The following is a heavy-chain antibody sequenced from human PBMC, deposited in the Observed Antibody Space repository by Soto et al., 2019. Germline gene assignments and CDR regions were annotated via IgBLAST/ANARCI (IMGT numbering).Heavy chain of an antibody. D-gene: IGHD3-22*01. CDR1: GFTFSSYA. J-gene: IGHJ4*02. CDR3: VKDLYYYDSSGYHTGDFDF. V-gene: IGHV3-64D*08. CDR2: ISSNGGST. Sequence: GGSLRLSCSASGFTFSSYAMHWVRQAPGKGLEYVSAISSNGGSTYYADSVKGRFTISRDNSKNTLYLQMSSLRAEDTAVYYCVKDLYYYDSSGYHTGDFDFWGQGTLVTVSA.